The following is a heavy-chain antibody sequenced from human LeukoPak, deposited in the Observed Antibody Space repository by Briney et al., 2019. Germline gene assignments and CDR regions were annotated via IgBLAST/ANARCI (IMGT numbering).Heavy chain of an antibody. V-gene: IGHV6-1*01. Sequence: SQTLSLTCAISGDSVSTNSATWNWLRQSPSRGLEWLGRTYYRSNLYDDYAVSVKVRITINPDTSKNQFSLHLKSVTPEDPAMYYCSRVGSGSRFLATGFDPWGQGTLVTVS. D-gene: IGHD1-1*01. J-gene: IGHJ5*02. CDR1: GDSVSTNSAT. CDR2: TYYRSNLYD. CDR3: SRVGSGSRFLATGFDP.